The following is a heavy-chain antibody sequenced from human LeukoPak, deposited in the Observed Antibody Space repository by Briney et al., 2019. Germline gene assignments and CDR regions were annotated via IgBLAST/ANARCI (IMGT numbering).Heavy chain of an antibody. CDR3: ARGPTRMAFDP. CDR1: AFTFSSYS. D-gene: IGHD5-24*01. CDR2: ISSSSRYI. V-gene: IGHV3-21*01. Sequence: GRSRRPSSPASAFTFSSYSMNCVSQAPGNGLEGESSISSSSRYIYYADSVKGRFTISRDNAKNSLYLQRNRLRAEDTAVYYCARGPTRMAFDPWGQGTLVTVPS. J-gene: IGHJ5*02.